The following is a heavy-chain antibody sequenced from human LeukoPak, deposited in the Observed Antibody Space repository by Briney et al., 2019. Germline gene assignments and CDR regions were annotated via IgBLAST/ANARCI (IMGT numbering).Heavy chain of an antibody. D-gene: IGHD3-3*01. CDR3: ARGKNDFWSGYHDAFDI. CDR1: GGSISGYY. J-gene: IGHJ3*02. V-gene: IGHV4-59*12. Sequence: SETLSLTCTVSGGSISGYYWGWIRQPPGKGLEWIGYIYYSGSTNYNPSLKSRVTISVDTSKNQFSLKLSSVTAADTAVYYCARGKNDFWSGYHDAFDIWGQGTMVTVSS. CDR2: IYYSGST.